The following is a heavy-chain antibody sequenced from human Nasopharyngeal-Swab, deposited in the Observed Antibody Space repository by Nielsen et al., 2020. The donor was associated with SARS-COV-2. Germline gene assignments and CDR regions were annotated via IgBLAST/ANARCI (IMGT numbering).Heavy chain of an antibody. CDR3: AKVLGSSWYSNDWYFDL. J-gene: IGHJ2*01. CDR2: ISYDGSNK. D-gene: IGHD6-13*01. Sequence: WIRQSPGKGLEWVAVISYDGSNKYYADSVKGRFTISRDNSKNTLYLQMNSLRAEDTAVYYCAKVLGSSWYSNDWYFDLWGRGTLVTVSS. V-gene: IGHV3-30-3*02.